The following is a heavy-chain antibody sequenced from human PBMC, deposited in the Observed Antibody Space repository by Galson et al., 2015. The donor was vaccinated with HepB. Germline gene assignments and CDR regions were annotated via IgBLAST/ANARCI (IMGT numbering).Heavy chain of an antibody. D-gene: IGHD1-26*01. CDR3: ARSPTAWASRYYYYGMDV. J-gene: IGHJ6*02. CDR2: ISGSGGST. Sequence: SLRLSCAASGFTFSSYAMSWVRQAPGKGLEWVSAISGSGGSTYYADSVKGRFTISRDNSKNTLYLQMNSLRAEDTAVYYCARSPTAWASRYYYYGMDVWGQGTTVTVSS. CDR1: GFTFSSYA. V-gene: IGHV3-23*01.